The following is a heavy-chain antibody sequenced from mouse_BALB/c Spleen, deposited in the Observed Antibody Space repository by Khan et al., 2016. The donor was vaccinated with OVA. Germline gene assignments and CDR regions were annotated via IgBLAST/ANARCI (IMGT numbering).Heavy chain of an antibody. J-gene: IGHJ2*01. Sequence: VQLQQSGAELAKPGASVKMSCKASGYTFTTYWMHWVKQRPGQGLEWIGYINPTSGYTDYNDKFKDRATLSADKSSSTAYMQLNSRTSEDSAVYYCTIDRIDYWGQGTTLTVSS. CDR1: GYTFTTYW. CDR3: TIDRIDY. CDR2: INPTSGYT. V-gene: IGHV1-7*01.